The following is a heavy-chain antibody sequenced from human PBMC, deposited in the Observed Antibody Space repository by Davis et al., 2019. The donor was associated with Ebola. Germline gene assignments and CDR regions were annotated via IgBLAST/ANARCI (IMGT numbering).Heavy chain of an antibody. CDR2: VSDRGRS. V-gene: IGHV4-30-2*01. CDR3: ARDGRGYSYDY. J-gene: IGHJ4*02. CDR1: GGTIGSSSYS. D-gene: IGHD1-26*01. Sequence: PSETLSLTCAVSGGTIGSSSYSWTWIRQAPGKGREWIGYVSDRGRSYYTPSLGSRVTMSLDMSKNQFSLTLFSVSAADTAIYFCARDGRGYSYDYWGQGRLVTVSS.